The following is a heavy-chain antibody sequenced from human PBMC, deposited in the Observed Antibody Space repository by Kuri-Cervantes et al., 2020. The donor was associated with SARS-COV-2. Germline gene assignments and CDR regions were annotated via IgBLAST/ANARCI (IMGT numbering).Heavy chain of an antibody. CDR3: ARTPRIAAAGRGAFDI. Sequence: SETLSLTCTVSGGSISSGSYYWSWIRQPAGKGLEWIGYIYTSGSTNYNPSLKSQVTISVDTSKNQFSLKLSSVTAADTAVYYCARTPRIAAAGRGAFDIWGQGTMVTVSS. CDR2: IYTSGST. J-gene: IGHJ3*02. D-gene: IGHD6-13*01. CDR1: GGSISSGSYY. V-gene: IGHV4-61*09.